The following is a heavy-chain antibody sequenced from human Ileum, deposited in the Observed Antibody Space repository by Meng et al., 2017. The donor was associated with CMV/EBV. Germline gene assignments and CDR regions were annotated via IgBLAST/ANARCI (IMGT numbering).Heavy chain of an antibody. V-gene: IGHV3-74*03. D-gene: IGHD2-21*02. CDR2: ILSDGTRR. CDR1: GLTSSDYW. CDR3: VILPPGY. J-gene: IGHJ4*02. Sequence: QVEESVGGIIRPVWSRRLTVAVAGLTSSDYWVGCVRQGTGKGPVWVSRILSDGTRRTYADYVKGRFTITGDNAKNTVYLQMNSLRDEDTAVYYCVILPPGYLGQGTLVTVSS.